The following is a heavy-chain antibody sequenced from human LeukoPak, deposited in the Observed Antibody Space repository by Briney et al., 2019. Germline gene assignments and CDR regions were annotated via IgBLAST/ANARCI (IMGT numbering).Heavy chain of an antibody. J-gene: IGHJ4*02. Sequence: GGSLRLSCGASGSTFSTYWMHWVRQVPGKGLVWVSRINTDGTSTTYADSVKGRFTISRDNAKNTLYLQMSSLRAEDTAVYYCAREWKKTGAFDYWGQGTLVTVSS. D-gene: IGHD1-1*01. CDR2: INTDGTST. CDR1: GSTFSTYW. V-gene: IGHV3-74*01. CDR3: AREWKKTGAFDY.